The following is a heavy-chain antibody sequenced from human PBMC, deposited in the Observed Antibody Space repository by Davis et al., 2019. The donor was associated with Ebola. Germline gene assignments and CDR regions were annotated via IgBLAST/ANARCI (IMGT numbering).Heavy chain of an antibody. J-gene: IGHJ3*02. CDR3: ARTSIVGTTTTASDI. CDR2: ISAYNGNP. Sequence: ASVKVSCKASGYTFTSYGISWVRQAPGQGLEWMGWISAYNGNPNYAQILQGRVTMTTDTSTGTAYMELRSLRSDDTAVYFCARTSIVGTTTTASDIWGQGTKVTVSS. V-gene: IGHV1-18*01. CDR1: GYTFTSYG. D-gene: IGHD1-26*01.